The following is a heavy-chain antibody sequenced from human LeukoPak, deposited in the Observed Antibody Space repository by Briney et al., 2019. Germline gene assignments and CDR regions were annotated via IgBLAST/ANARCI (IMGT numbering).Heavy chain of an antibody. V-gene: IGHV4-34*01. CDR3: ARWPIRQWLVVGYFDY. CDR1: GGSFSGYY. CDR2: INHSGST. J-gene: IGHJ4*02. D-gene: IGHD6-19*01. Sequence: SETLSLTCAVYGGSFSGYYWSWIRQPPGKGLEWIGEINHSGSTNYNPSLKSRVTISVDTSKNQFSLKLSSVTAADTAVYYCARWPIRQWLVVGYFDYWGQGTLVTVSS.